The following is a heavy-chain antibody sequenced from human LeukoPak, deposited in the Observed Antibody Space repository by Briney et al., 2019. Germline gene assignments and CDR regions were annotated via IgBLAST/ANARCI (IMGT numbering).Heavy chain of an antibody. Sequence: GSLRLSCAASGFTFSSYAMSWVRQAPGQGLEWIGEIYHSGSANYNPSLKSRVTISVDKSKNQLSLKLISVTAADTAVYYCARDVGTALVTGDYWGQGTLVTVSS. D-gene: IGHD5-18*01. V-gene: IGHV4-4*02. J-gene: IGHJ4*02. CDR1: GFTFSSYAM. CDR3: ARDVGTALVTGDY. CDR2: IYHSGSA.